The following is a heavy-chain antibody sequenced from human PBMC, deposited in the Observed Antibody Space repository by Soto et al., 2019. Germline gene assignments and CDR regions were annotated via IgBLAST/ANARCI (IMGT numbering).Heavy chain of an antibody. CDR2: ITWDGRTT. J-gene: IGHJ4*02. V-gene: IGHV3-43*01. CDR3: VKDHGGSFGQ. Sequence: EVQLVQNERFLIQPGGFRRLSCAASGFNFEDFSMHWVRQGPGKGLEWIALITWDGRTTRYADSVDGRFTIFRDNTKKSLFLDMNSLTADDTAVYYCVKDHGGSFGQWGPGALVTVSS. CDR1: GFNFEDFS. D-gene: IGHD2-15*01.